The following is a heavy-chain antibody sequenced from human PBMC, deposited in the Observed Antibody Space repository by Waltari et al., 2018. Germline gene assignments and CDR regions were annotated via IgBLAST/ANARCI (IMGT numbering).Heavy chain of an antibody. CDR3: VTGPRDKWVGRYSGEFFHH. D-gene: IGHD6-19*01. Sequence: QVQLQQWGAGLLRPSETLSLTCAVYGVSLSDYYWTWIRQPLGKGREWIGENNLAEITYYNPSLEGRVSIVLDKSKNQFSLHLLSVTAADTALYYCVTGPRDKWVGRYSGEFFHHWGPGTLVTVSS. V-gene: IGHV4-34*02. J-gene: IGHJ1*01. CDR1: GVSLSDYY. CDR2: NNLAEIT.